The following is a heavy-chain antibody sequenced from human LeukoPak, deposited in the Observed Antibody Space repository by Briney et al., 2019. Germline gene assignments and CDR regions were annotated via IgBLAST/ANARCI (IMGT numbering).Heavy chain of an antibody. CDR1: GGSISSSSCY. CDR2: IYYSGST. Sequence: SETLSLTCTVSGGSISSSSCYWGWIRQPPGKGLEWIGSIYYSGSTYYNPSLKSRVTISVDTSKNQFSLKLSSVIAADTAVYYCARLLGYRRYCSSTSCYKRAFDIWGQGTMVTVSS. J-gene: IGHJ3*02. V-gene: IGHV4-39*01. CDR3: ARLLGYRRYCSSTSCYKRAFDI. D-gene: IGHD2-2*02.